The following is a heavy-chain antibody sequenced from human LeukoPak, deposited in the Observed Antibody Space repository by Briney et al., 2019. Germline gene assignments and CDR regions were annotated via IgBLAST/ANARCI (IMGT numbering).Heavy chain of an antibody. CDR3: ARDIGKRRDGYYNRWDAFDI. CDR2: IYYSGNP. J-gene: IGHJ3*02. Sequence: SETLSLTCTVSGDSVSTYYWSWIRQFPGKGLEWLGYIYYSGNPNYNPSLKSRVTISVDTSKNQLSLKLSSVTAADTAIYYCARDIGKRRDGYYNRWDAFDIWGQGTMVTVSS. CDR1: GDSVSTYY. V-gene: IGHV4-59*02. D-gene: IGHD5-24*01.